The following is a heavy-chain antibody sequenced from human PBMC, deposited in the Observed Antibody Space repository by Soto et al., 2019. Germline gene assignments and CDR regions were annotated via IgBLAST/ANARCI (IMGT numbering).Heavy chain of an antibody. J-gene: IGHJ3*02. CDR1: GGTFSSYA. V-gene: IGHV1-69*13. Sequence: SVKVSCKASGGTFSSYAISWVRQAPGQGLEWMGGIIPIFGTANYVQKFQGRVTITADESTSTAYMELSSLRSEDTAVYYCARGVCSGGSCYYSNAFDIWGQGTMVTVSS. D-gene: IGHD2-15*01. CDR3: ARGVCSGGSCYYSNAFDI. CDR2: IIPIFGTA.